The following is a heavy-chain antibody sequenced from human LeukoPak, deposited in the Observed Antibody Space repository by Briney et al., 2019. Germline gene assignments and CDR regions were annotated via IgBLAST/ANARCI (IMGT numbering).Heavy chain of an antibody. V-gene: IGHV3-9*01. D-gene: IGHD5-18*01. CDR1: GFTFDDYA. J-gene: IGHJ5*02. Sequence: GRSLRLSCAASGFTFDDYAMHWVRQAPGKGLEWVSGISWNSGSIGYADSVKGRFTISRDNAKNSLYLQMNSLRAEDTALYYCAKNRAAMFLGWFDPWGQGTLVTVSS. CDR3: AKNRAAMFLGWFDP. CDR2: ISWNSGSI.